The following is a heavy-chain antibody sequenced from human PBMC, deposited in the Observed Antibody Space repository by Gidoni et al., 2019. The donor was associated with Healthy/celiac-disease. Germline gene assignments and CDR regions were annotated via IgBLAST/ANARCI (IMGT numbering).Heavy chain of an antibody. CDR1: GLTFSSYG. Sequence: QVQLVESGGGVVQPGRSLRLSCPASGLTFSSYGMPWVRQAPGKGLEWVAVISYDGSNKYYADSVKGRFTISRDNSKNTLYLQMNSLRAEDTAVYYCAKDYCGGDCYNFDYWGQGTLVTVSS. CDR3: AKDYCGGDCYNFDY. CDR2: ISYDGSNK. V-gene: IGHV3-30*18. J-gene: IGHJ4*02. D-gene: IGHD2-21*02.